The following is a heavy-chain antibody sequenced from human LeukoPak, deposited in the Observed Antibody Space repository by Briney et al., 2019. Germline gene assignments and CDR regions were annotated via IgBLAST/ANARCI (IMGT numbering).Heavy chain of an antibody. D-gene: IGHD3-16*02. CDR2: IYPGDSDT. CDR1: GYSFTSYW. V-gene: IGHV5-51*01. CDR3: ARAYYDYVWGSYRHLDY. J-gene: IGHJ4*02. Sequence: GESLKISCKGSGYSFTSYWIGWVRPMPGKGLEWMGIIYPGDSDTRYSPSFQGQVTISADKSISTAYLQWSSLKASDTAMYYCARAYYDYVWGSYRHLDYWGQGTLVTVSS.